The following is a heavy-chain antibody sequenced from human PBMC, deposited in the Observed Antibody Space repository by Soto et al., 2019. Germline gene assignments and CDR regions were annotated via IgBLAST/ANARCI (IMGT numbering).Heavy chain of an antibody. V-gene: IGHV4-59*01. CDR1: GGPISSYY. CDR3: AREINYGDYPGWFDP. Sequence: SETLSLTCTVSGGPISSYYWSWIRQPPGKGLEWIGYIYYSGSTNYNPSLKSRVTISVDTSKNQFSLKLSSVTAADTAVYYCAREINYGDYPGWFDPWGQGTLVTVSS. J-gene: IGHJ5*02. D-gene: IGHD4-17*01. CDR2: IYYSGST.